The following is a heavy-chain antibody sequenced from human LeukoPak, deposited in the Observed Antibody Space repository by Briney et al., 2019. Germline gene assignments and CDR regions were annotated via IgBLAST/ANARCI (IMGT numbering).Heavy chain of an antibody. V-gene: IGHV3-23*01. CDR1: GFTFSSYA. CDR3: AKWNKRWLQLSFLDY. D-gene: IGHD5-24*01. Sequence: GASLRLSCAASGFTFSSYAMIWVRQAPGKGLEWVSAISGSGGSTYYADSVKGRFTISRDNSKNTLYLQMNSLRAEDTAVYYCAKWNKRWLQLSFLDYWGQGTLVTVSS. CDR2: ISGSGGST. J-gene: IGHJ4*02.